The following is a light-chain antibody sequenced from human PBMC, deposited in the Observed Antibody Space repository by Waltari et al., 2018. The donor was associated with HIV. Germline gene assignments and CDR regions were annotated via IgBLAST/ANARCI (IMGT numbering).Light chain of an antibody. CDR1: QSVSTY. V-gene: IGKV3-11*01. J-gene: IGKJ4*01. CDR3: QQRSNWLSLS. CDR2: GAS. Sequence: EIVLTQSPATLSLSPGERASQSVSTYLAWYQQRPGQAPRLLIYGASNRATGIPVRFSGSGSGTDFTLTISSLEPEDFAVYYCQQRSNWLSLSFGGGTKVEIK.